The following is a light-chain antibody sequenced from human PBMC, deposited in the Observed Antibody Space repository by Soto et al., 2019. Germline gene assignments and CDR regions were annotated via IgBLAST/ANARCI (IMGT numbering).Light chain of an antibody. CDR1: QSISSY. CDR3: QQSYSRVT. CDR2: AAS. V-gene: IGKV1-39*01. J-gene: IGKJ1*01. Sequence: DIQMTQSPSSLSASVGDGVTITCRASQSISSYVSWYQQRPGKAPKLLIYAASRLQSGVPSRFSGSRSGTDFTLTISRLQPEDFATYYCQQSYSRVTFGQGTKVDIK.